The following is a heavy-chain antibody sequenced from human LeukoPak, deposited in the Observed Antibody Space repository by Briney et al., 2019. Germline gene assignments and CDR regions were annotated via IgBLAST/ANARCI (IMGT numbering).Heavy chain of an antibody. J-gene: IGHJ3*02. CDR1: GYTFTGYY. CDR3: ARLDTATDAFDI. CDR2: INPNSGGT. D-gene: IGHD4-17*01. V-gene: IGHV1-2*02. Sequence: ASVKVSCKASGYTFTGYYMHWVRQAPGQGLEWMGWINPNSGGTNYAQKFQGRVTMTRDTSISTPYMELSRLRSDDTAVYYCARLDTATDAFDIWGQGTMVTVSS.